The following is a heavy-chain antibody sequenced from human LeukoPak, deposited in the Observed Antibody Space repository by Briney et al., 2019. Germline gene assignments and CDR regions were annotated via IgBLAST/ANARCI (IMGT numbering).Heavy chain of an antibody. J-gene: IGHJ4*02. D-gene: IGHD6-19*01. V-gene: IGHV3-7*01. CDR3: ARDPGRSGWDY. CDR2: IRHDESEI. Sequence: GGSLRLSCAASGFTFTNYWMSWVRQPPGKGLEWVANIRHDESEIYYVDSVKGRFTISRDNAKDSLFLQMNSLRAEDTAVYYCARDPGRSGWDYWGQGTLVTVSS. CDR1: GFTFTNYW.